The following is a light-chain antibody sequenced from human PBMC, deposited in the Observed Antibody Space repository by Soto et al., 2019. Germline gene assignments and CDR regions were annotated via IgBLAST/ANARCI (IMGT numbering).Light chain of an antibody. V-gene: IGKV1-5*03. CDR2: KTS. CDR1: QSFSTW. Sequence: DIQMTQSPSTLSASVGDRVTITCRASQSFSTWLAWYQQKPGKAPNLLIYKTSILESGVPSRFSGSGSGTEFTLTISSLQPDDFATYYCQQYNSNPLTFGGGTTVEIK. CDR3: QQYNSNPLT. J-gene: IGKJ4*01.